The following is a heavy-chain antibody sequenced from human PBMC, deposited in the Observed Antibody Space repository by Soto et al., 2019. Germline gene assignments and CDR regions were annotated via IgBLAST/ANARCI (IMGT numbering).Heavy chain of an antibody. CDR3: ARGWSDYVWVSYRSVDYFDY. J-gene: IGHJ4*02. D-gene: IGHD3-16*02. CDR2: IIPIFGTA. CDR1: GGTFSSYA. V-gene: IGHV1-69*01. Sequence: QVQLVQSGAEVKKPGSSVKVSCKASGGTFSSYAISWVRQAPGQGLEWMGGIIPIFGTANYAQKFQGRVTITAYESTSTAYMELSSLRSEDTAVYYCARGWSDYVWVSYRSVDYFDYWGQGTLVTVSS.